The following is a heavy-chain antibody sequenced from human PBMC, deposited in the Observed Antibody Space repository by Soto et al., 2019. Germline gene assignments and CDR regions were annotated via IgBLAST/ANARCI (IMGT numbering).Heavy chain of an antibody. CDR1: GFTFSSYA. CDR2: ISGSGGST. D-gene: IGHD1-26*01. V-gene: IGHV3-23*01. Sequence: GGSLRLSCAASGFTFSSYAMSWVRQAPGKGLEWVSAISGSGGSTYYADSVKDRFTISRDNSKNTLYLQMNSLRAEDTAVYYCAKIGGGSYPQPPYYYYGMDVWGQGTTVTVSS. J-gene: IGHJ6*02. CDR3: AKIGGGSYPQPPYYYYGMDV.